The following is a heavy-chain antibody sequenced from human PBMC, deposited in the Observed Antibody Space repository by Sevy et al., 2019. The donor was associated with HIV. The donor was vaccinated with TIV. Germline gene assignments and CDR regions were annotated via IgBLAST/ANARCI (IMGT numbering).Heavy chain of an antibody. CDR1: GFTFSDHY. Sequence: GSLRLSCAASGFTFSDHYMDWVRQAPGKGLEWVGRTRNKANSYTTESAASVKGRFTISRDDSKNSLYLQMNSLKTEDTAVYYCARDRAPYWYFDLWGRGTLVTVSS. V-gene: IGHV3-72*01. CDR2: TRNKANSYTT. CDR3: ARDRAPYWYFDL. J-gene: IGHJ2*01.